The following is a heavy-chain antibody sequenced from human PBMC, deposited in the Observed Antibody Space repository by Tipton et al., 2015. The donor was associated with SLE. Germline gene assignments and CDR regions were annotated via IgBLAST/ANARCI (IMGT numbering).Heavy chain of an antibody. CDR3: ARDWELEPTGGPDY. D-gene: IGHD1-1*01. J-gene: IGHJ4*02. CDR1: GYTFTSYG. Sequence: QSGAEVKKPGASVKVSCKASGYTFTSYGISWARQAPGQGLEWMGWISAYNGNTNYAQKLQGRVTMTTDTSTSTAYIELRSLRSDDTAVYYCARDWELEPTGGPDYWGQGTLVTVSS. V-gene: IGHV1-18*01. CDR2: ISAYNGNT.